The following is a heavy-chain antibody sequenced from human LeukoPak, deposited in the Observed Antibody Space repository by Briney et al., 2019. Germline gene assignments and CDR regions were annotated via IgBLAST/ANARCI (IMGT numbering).Heavy chain of an antibody. Sequence: SETLSLTCAVYGGSFSDYYWSWIRQPAGKGLGWIGRIYTSGSTNYNPSLKSRVTISVDTSKNQFSLKLSSVTAADTAVYYCARGPSGYSYGFHLISYYFDYWGQGTLVTVSS. CDR3: ARGPSGYSYGFHLISYYFDY. J-gene: IGHJ4*02. V-gene: IGHV4-59*10. D-gene: IGHD5-18*01. CDR2: IYTSGST. CDR1: GGSFSDYY.